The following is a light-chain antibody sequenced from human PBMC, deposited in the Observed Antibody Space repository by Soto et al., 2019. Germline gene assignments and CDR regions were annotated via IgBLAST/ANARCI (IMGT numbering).Light chain of an antibody. J-gene: IGLJ3*02. V-gene: IGLV2-14*01. CDR3: VSYPTTTWV. CDR1: TSDVGRYNY. Sequence: QSALTQPASVSGSPGQSITISCTGTTSDVGRYNYVSWYQHHPGKAPKLLISDVSDRPSGVSHRFSGSKSGNTSSLTISGLQAEDEADYSCVSYPTTTWVFGGGTKLTVL. CDR2: DVS.